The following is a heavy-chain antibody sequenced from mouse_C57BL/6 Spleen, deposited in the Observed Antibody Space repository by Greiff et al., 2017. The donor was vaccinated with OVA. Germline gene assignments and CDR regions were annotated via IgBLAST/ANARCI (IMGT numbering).Heavy chain of an antibody. CDR2: IDPSDSYT. CDR3: ARFSPGFAY. V-gene: IGHV1-69*01. J-gene: IGHJ3*01. CDR1: GYTFTSYW. Sequence: QVQLQQPGAELVMPGASVKLSCKASGYTFTSYWMHWVKQRPGQGLEWIGEIDPSDSYTNYNQKFKGKSTLTVDKSSSTAYMQLSSLTSEDSAVYYCARFSPGFAYWGQGTLVTVSA.